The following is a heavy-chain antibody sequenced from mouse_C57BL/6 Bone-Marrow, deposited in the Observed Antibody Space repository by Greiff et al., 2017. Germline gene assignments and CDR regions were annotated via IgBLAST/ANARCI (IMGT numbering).Heavy chain of an antibody. D-gene: IGHD4-1*01. CDR2: IYPGDGDT. V-gene: IGHV1-82*01. CDR3: ARKGITGFDY. J-gene: IGHJ2*01. CDR1: GYAFSSSW. Sequence: QVQLQQSGPELVKPGASVKISCKASGYAFSSSWMNWVKQRPGKGLEWIGRIYPGDGDTNYNGKFKGKATLTADKSSSTAYMQLSSLTSEDSAVYFCARKGITGFDYWGQGTTLTVSS.